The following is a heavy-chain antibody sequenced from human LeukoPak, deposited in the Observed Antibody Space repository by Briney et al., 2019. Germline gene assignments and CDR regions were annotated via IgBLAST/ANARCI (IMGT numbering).Heavy chain of an antibody. CDR1: GFTLGTYA. D-gene: IGHD2-2*01. V-gene: IGHV3-23*01. J-gene: IGHJ4*02. Sequence: GGSLRLSCAASGFTLGTYAMSWVRQAPGKGLEWVSTVTADSTYYADSVKGRFTISRDNSKNTLYLQMNSLRAEDTAVYYCAKGATGYCSSTSCLYYFDYWGQGTLVTVSS. CDR3: AKGATGYCSSTSCLYYFDY. CDR2: VTADST.